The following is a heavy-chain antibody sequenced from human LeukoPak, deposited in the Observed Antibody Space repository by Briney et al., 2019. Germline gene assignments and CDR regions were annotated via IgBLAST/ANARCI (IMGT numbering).Heavy chain of an antibody. J-gene: IGHJ4*02. Sequence: SGTLSLTCGVSGASIRSSTNWWSWVRQPPGKGLEWIGEILQSGSTNYNPSLKSRVTMSVDTSKNQFSLKLSSVTAADTAVYYCARDSTTAPWDYWGQGTLVTVSS. V-gene: IGHV4-4*02. CDR1: GASIRSSTNW. CDR3: ARDSTTAPWDY. CDR2: ILQSGST. D-gene: IGHD4-17*01.